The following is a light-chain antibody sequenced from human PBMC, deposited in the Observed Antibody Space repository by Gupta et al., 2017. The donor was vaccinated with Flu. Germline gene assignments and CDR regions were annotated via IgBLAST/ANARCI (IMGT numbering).Light chain of an antibody. Sequence: VTSTCGANTGAVSYGNYDYWCQRTPGQAHRLLIYDKSNRPAGTAGRFAGSIGGDTAALTLSAAKEEEAADYYGLPAESGGRLVFGGGTKLTVL. V-gene: IGLV7-46*01. CDR3: LPAESGGRLV. CDR2: DKS. CDR1: TGAVSYGNY. J-gene: IGLJ2*01.